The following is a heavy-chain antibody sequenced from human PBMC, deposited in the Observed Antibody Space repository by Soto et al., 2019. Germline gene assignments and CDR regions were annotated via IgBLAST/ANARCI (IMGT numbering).Heavy chain of an antibody. CDR3: ATQGSYGGNPGGFFYYGMDV. CDR1: GGTFSSYA. Sequence: QVQLVQSGAEVKKPGSSVKVSCKASGGTFSSYAISWVRQAPGQGLEWMGGIIPIFGTANYAQKFQGRVTITADKSTSTAYMELSSLRSEDTAVYYCATQGSYGGNPGGFFYYGMDVWVQGTTVTVSS. D-gene: IGHD4-17*01. J-gene: IGHJ6*02. V-gene: IGHV1-69*06. CDR2: IIPIFGTA.